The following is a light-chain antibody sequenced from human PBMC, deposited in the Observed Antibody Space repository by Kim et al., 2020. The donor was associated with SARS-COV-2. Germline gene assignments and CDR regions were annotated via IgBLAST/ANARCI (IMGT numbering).Light chain of an antibody. J-gene: IGLJ1*01. CDR3: QVWDSSSDHRV. CDR2: YDS. CDR1: NIGSKS. Sequence: SYELTQPPSVSVAPGKTARITCGGNNIGSKSVHWYQQKPGQAPVLVIYYDSDRPSGIPERFSGSNSGNTATLTISGVEAGDEADYYCQVWDSSSDHRVFGTGTKVTVL. V-gene: IGLV3-21*04.